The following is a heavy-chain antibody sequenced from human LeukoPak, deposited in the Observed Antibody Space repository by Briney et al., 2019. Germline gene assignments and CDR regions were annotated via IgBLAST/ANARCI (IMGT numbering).Heavy chain of an antibody. CDR2: ISSSSSYI. CDR1: GFTFSSYS. D-gene: IGHD2-15*01. J-gene: IGHJ5*02. CDR3: ARGLRPKYCSGGSCFWFDP. Sequence: GGSLRLSCAASGFTFSSYSMNWVRQAPGKGLEWVSSISSSSSYIYYADSVKGRFTISRDNAKNSLYLQMNSLRAEDTAVYYCARGLRPKYCSGGSCFWFDPWGRGTLVTVSS. V-gene: IGHV3-21*01.